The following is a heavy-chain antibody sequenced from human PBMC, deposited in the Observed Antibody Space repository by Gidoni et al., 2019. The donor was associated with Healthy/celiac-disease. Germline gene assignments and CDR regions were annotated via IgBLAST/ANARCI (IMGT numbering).Heavy chain of an antibody. Sequence: EVQLVESGDGLGQTGGSRRMHWAASGFTFSSDWMHWVRQAPGKGLVWVSRINSDGSSTSYADSVKGRFTISRDNSKNTLYLQMNSLRAEDTAVYYCASLEIATSDGYWGQGTLVTVSS. J-gene: IGHJ4*02. V-gene: IGHV3-74*01. CDR1: GFTFSSDW. CDR2: INSDGSST. CDR3: ASLEIATSDGY. D-gene: IGHD2-21*01.